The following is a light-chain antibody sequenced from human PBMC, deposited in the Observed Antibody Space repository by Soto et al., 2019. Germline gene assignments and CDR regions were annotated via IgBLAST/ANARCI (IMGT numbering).Light chain of an antibody. CDR2: DAS. J-gene: IGKJ2*01. Sequence: DIQMTQSPSTLSASVGDGVTITCRASQNISVGLAWYQQRQGKAPKFLIYDASNLETGVSSRFSGSGSGTEFTLTIRSLQPDDFATYYCQQYDSSSPTFGQGTKLEIK. CDR3: QQYDSSSPT. V-gene: IGKV1-5*01. CDR1: QNISVG.